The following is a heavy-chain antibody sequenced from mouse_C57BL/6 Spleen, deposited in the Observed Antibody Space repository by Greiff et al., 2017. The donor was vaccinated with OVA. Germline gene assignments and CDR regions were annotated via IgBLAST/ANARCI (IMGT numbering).Heavy chain of an antibody. CDR1: GFTFSSYA. J-gene: IGHJ2*01. V-gene: IGHV5-9-1*02. D-gene: IGHD2-4*01. Sequence: EVHLVESGEGLVKPGGSLKLSCAASGFTFSSYAMSWVRQTPEKRLEWVAYISSGGDYIYYADTVKGRFTISRDNARNTLYLQMSSLKSLDTAMYYCTRGPDYYFDYWGKGTTLTVSS. CDR3: TRGPDYYFDY. CDR2: ISSGGDYI.